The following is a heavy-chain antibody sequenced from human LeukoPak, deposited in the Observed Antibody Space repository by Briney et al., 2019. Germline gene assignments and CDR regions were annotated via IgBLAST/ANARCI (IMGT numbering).Heavy chain of an antibody. V-gene: IGHV1-8*01. D-gene: IGHD6-13*01. CDR2: MNPNSGNT. J-gene: IGHJ5*02. CDR3: ARRSSSWARFNWFDP. Sequence: ASVKVSCKASGYTFTSYDINWVRQATGQGLEWMGWMNPNSGNTGYAQKFQGRFTSTKNTSISTAYMKLSRLRSEDTAVYYCARRSSSWARFNWFDPWGQGTLVTVSS. CDR1: GYTFTSYD.